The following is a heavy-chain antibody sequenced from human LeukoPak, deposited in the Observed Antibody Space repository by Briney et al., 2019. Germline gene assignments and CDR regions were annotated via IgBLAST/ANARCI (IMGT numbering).Heavy chain of an antibody. J-gene: IGHJ3*02. V-gene: IGHV3-21*01. Sequence: GSLRLSCAASGFTFSSYSMNWVRQAPGKGLEWVSSISSSSSYIYYADSVKGRFTISRDNAKNSLYLQMNSLRAEDTAVYYCARVLEEYDAFDIWGQGTMATISS. CDR2: ISSSSSYI. CDR3: ARVLEEYDAFDI. D-gene: IGHD6-6*01. CDR1: GFTFSSYS.